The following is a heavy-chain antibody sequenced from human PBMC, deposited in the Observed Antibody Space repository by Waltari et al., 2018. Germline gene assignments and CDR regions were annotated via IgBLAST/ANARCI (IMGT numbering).Heavy chain of an antibody. Sequence: TVSGGSISSYYWSWIRQPAGKGLEWIGRIYTSGSTNYNPSLKSRVTMSVDTSKNQFSLKLSSVTAADTAVYYCARVRRYSSGWYRVDYWGQGTLVTVSS. CDR1: GGSISSYY. V-gene: IGHV4-4*07. CDR2: IYTSGST. J-gene: IGHJ4*02. CDR3: ARVRRYSSGWYRVDY. D-gene: IGHD6-19*01.